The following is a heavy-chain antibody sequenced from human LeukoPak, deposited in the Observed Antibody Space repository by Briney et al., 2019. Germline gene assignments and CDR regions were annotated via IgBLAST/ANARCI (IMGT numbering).Heavy chain of an antibody. CDR2: IWYDGSNK. V-gene: IGHV3-33*06. CDR3: AKDRSPLDYGDYDAAY. D-gene: IGHD4-17*01. CDR1: GFTFSSYS. Sequence: GGSLRLSCAASGFTFSSYSMNWVRQAPGKGLEWVAVIWYDGSNKYYADSVKGRFTISRDNSKNTLYLQMNSLRAEDTAVYYCAKDRSPLDYGDYDAAYWGQGTLVTVSS. J-gene: IGHJ4*02.